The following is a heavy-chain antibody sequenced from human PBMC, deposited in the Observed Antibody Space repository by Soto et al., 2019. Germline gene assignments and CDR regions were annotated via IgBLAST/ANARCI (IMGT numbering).Heavy chain of an antibody. J-gene: IGHJ5*02. V-gene: IGHV4-30-2*01. Sequence: TLSLTCAVSGVSISSGGYSWSWIRQPPGQGLEWIGYIYHSGSTYYNPSLKSRVTISVDRSKNQFSLKLSSVTAADTAVYYCARVPGPWGQGTLVTVSS. CDR3: ARVPGP. CDR1: GVSISSGGYS. CDR2: IYHSGST.